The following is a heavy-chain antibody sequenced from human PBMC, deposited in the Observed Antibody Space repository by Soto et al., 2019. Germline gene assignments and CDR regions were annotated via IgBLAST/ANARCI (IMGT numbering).Heavy chain of an antibody. V-gene: IGHV3-72*01. Sequence: GGSLRLSCAVSGFTFSDHYMGWVRQAPGKGLEWVGRSRNKANSYTTEYAASVEGRFTISRDDSKNSLYLQMNSLKTEDTAMYYCTREDRVAPAVRGYYYYAMDVWGQGTTVTVSS. J-gene: IGHJ6*02. CDR2: SRNKANSYTT. CDR1: GFTFSDHY. D-gene: IGHD2-2*01. CDR3: TREDRVAPAVRGYYYYAMDV.